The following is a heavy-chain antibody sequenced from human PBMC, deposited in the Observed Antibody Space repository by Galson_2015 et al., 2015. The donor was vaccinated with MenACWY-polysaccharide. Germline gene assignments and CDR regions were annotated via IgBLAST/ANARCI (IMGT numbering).Heavy chain of an antibody. J-gene: IGHJ3*02. Sequence: SETLSLTCTVSGGSISSSSYYWGWIRQPPGKGLEWIGSIYYSGSTYYNPSLKSRVTISVDTSKNQFSLKLSSVTAADTAVYYCARGVVSYQLLYGPRLNDAFDIWGQGTMVTVSS. V-gene: IGHV4-39*07. CDR1: GGSISSSSYY. CDR2: IYYSGST. CDR3: ARGVVSYQLLYGPRLNDAFDI. D-gene: IGHD2-2*02.